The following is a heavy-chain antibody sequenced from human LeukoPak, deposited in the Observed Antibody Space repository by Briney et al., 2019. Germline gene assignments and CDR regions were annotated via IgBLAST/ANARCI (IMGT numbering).Heavy chain of an antibody. V-gene: IGHV3-7*01. CDR2: INQDGSEK. CDR1: GFTFSNYW. Sequence: GGSLRLSCVASGFTFSNYWMSWVRQTPGKGLEWVANINQDGSEKFYVDSVKGRFTISRDNGNNSVYLQMDSLRAEDTAVFFCAKFCSGGSCYKGFWPNWGQGTLVTVSS. CDR3: AKFCSGGSCYKGFWPN. D-gene: IGHD2-15*01. J-gene: IGHJ4*02.